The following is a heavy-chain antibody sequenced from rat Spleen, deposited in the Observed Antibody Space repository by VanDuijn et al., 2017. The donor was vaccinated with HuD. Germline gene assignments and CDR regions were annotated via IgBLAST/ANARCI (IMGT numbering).Heavy chain of an antibody. V-gene: IGHV3-1*01. Sequence: EVQLQESGPGLVKPSQSLSLTCSVTGYSITSNYWGWIRKFPGNKMEWIGHISYSGSTSYNPSLKSRISITRDTSTNQFFLQVNSVTTEDTATYYCARSEGTHYYLPFADWGQGTLVTVSS. CDR3: ARSEGTHYYLPFAD. CDR1: GYSITSNY. D-gene: IGHD1-12*02. CDR2: ISYSGST. J-gene: IGHJ3*01.